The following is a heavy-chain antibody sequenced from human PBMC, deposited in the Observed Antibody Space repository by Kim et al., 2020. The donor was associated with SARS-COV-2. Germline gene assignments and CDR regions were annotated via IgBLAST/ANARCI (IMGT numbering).Heavy chain of an antibody. CDR3: GRGGYAYGDDYYYGMDV. Sequence: GGSLRLSCAASGFTFNTYSMNWVRQAPGKGLEWLSYISSRSDTIYYADSVKGRFTSSRDNAKNSLFLQMSSLRDEDTAVYYCGRGGYAYGDDYYYGMDVWGQGTTVTVS. J-gene: IGHJ6*02. CDR1: GFTFNTYS. V-gene: IGHV3-48*02. D-gene: IGHD5-18*01. CDR2: ISSRSDTI.